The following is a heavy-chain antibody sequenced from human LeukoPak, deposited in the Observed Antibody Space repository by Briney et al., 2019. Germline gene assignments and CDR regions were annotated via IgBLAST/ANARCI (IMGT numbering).Heavy chain of an antibody. Sequence: GGSLRLSXAASGFTFSSYAMSWVRQAPGMGLEWVSAITGSGGDTWHADSVEGRFTISRDNSKNTLYLQMNGLRADDTAVYYCAKGSGSSRPYYFDYWGQGALVTVSS. J-gene: IGHJ4*02. V-gene: IGHV3-23*01. D-gene: IGHD3-10*01. CDR1: GFTFSSYA. CDR3: AKGSGSSRPYYFDY. CDR2: ITGSGGDT.